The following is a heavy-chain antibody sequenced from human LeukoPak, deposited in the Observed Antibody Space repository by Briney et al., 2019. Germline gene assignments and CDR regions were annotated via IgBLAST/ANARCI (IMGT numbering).Heavy chain of an antibody. J-gene: IGHJ6*03. CDR2: ISGSGGST. CDR3: AKAQYAYYYYYMDV. Sequence: GGSLRLSCAASGFTFSSYAMSWVRQAPGKGLEWVSAISGSGGSTYYADSVKGRFTISRDNSKNTLYLQMNSLRAEDTAVYYCAKAQYAYYYYYMDVWGKGTTVTVSS. V-gene: IGHV3-23*01. CDR1: GFTFSSYA.